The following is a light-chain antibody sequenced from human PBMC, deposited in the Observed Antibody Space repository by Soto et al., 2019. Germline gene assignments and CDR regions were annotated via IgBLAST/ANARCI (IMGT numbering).Light chain of an antibody. CDR2: GAS. CDR3: QQYNNWPRAT. V-gene: IGKV3-20*01. CDR1: QSVISSS. J-gene: IGKJ4*01. Sequence: EIVLTQSPGTLSLSPGERATLSCRASQSVISSSLAWYQQKPGQAPRLLIYGASSRATGIPDRFSGSGSGTEFNLTISSLQSEDFGVYYCQQYNNWPRATFGGGTKVDIK.